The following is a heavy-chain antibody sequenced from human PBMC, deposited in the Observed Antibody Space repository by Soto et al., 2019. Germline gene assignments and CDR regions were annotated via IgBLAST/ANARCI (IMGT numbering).Heavy chain of an antibody. V-gene: IGHV3-30*18. CDR2: ISHDGGAK. D-gene: IGHD6-19*01. CDR1: GFPFSTTG. CDR3: AKDLYSSGWYNYFDP. Sequence: QVQLVESGGGVVQPGRSLRLYCAASGFPFSTTGMHWVRQAPGKGLEWVAMISHDGGAKYYADSVKGRFTISRDDSKNTLYLQMNSLRPEDTAVYYCAKDLYSSGWYNYFDPWGQGTLVTVSS. J-gene: IGHJ5*02.